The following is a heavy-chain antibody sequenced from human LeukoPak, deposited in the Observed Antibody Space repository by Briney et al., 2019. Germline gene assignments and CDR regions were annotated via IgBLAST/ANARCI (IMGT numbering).Heavy chain of an antibody. CDR1: VGSFCGDL. J-gene: IGHJ6*02. Sequence: SGTLSLSCAVYVGSFCGDLLSCSPEPPGTGVEWRGEIYHIVSTNYNPSTKSRVTISVDTSKNQFSLKLSSVIAAATDVYYCARKFHFPRLASCSGGSCYDSCYGMDVRGQGTLVTVSS. D-gene: IGHD2-15*01. CDR3: ARKFHFPRLASCSGGSCYDSCYGMDV. V-gene: IGHV4-34*01. CDR2: IYHIVST.